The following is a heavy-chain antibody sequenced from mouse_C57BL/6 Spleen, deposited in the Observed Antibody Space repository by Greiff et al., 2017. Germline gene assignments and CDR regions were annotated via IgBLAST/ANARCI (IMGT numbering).Heavy chain of an antibody. CDR1: GFTFTDYY. Sequence: EVKLVESGGGLVQPGGSLSLSCAASGFTFTDYYMRWVRQPPGKALEWLGFISNKANGYTTEYSASVQGRFTISRDNSKSILYIQMNGLGGEDSATYYCAGSRQKALDYWGQGTTVTVSS. V-gene: IGHV7-3*01. CDR3: AGSRQKALDY. CDR2: ISNKANGYTT. J-gene: IGHJ2*01. D-gene: IGHD3-2*01.